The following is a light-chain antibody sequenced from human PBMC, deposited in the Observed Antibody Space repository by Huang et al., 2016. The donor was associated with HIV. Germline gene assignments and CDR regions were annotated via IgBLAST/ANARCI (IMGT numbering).Light chain of an antibody. J-gene: IGKJ4*01. V-gene: IGKV4-1*01. Sequence: DIVMTQSPDSLAVSLVERATINCKSSQSVLYSSNNKNYLVWYQQKPGQPPKLRIYWASTRESGVPDRFSGSGSGTDFTLTISSLQAEDVAVYYCQQYYSAPLTFGGGTKVEIK. CDR1: QSVLYSSNNKNY. CDR3: QQYYSAPLT. CDR2: WAS.